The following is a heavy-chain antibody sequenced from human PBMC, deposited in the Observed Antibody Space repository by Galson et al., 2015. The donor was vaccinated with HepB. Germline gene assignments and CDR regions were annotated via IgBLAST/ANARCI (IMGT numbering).Heavy chain of an antibody. D-gene: IGHD7-27*01. CDR1: SGSITSDDYY. CDR2: IHYSGST. CDR3: ARDFQGPKWGSVGAFDI. V-gene: IGHV4-31*03. J-gene: IGHJ3*02. Sequence: TLSLTCTVSSGSITSDDYYWSWIRQHPEKGLEWIGYIHYSGSTYYNPSLRSRLTISVDTSKKQFSLKPSSVTAADTAVYYCARDFQGPKWGSVGAFDIWGQGTMATVSS.